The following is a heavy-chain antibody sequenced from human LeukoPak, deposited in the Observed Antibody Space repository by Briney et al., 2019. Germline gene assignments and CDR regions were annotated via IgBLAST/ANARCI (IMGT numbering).Heavy chain of an antibody. CDR2: IDHTGDRT. V-gene: IGHV3-23*01. D-gene: IGHD6-13*01. J-gene: IGHJ5*02. CDR3: AKAGSISWYDH. Sequence: GGSLRLSCAASGFTFSSCTMAWVRQAPGKGLEWISDIDHTGDRTYYRDSVKGQFTISRDNSKNTLYLQMNSLRVEDTATYYCAKAGSISWYDHWGQGTLVTVS. CDR1: GFTFSSCT.